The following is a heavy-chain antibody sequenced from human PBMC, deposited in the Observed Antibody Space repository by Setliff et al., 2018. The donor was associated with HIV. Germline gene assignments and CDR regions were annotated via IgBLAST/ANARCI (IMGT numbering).Heavy chain of an antibody. D-gene: IGHD4-17*01. CDR1: GFTFNTYA. Sequence: VGSLRLSCAASGFTFNTYAMNWIRQAPGKGLEWVSGISAGGGNTYYGDSVKGRLTISRDNSKNTLYLQMNSLRAEDTAVYYCAKDPTHDSYGDYYWYFDLWGRGTLVTVSS. V-gene: IGHV3-23*01. CDR3: AKDPTHDSYGDYYWYFDL. CDR2: ISAGGGNT. J-gene: IGHJ2*01.